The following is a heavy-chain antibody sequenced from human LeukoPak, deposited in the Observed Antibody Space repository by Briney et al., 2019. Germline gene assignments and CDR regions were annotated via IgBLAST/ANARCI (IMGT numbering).Heavy chain of an antibody. J-gene: IGHJ4*02. D-gene: IGHD6-13*01. CDR1: GFSFRNYW. CDR2: INSDGSEK. CDR3: ARAGTAGSVDY. Sequence: GGSLRLSCAVSGFSFRNYWMSWVRQAPGKGLEWVANINSDGSEKYLVDSVKGRLTISRDNAKNSLCLQMDSLRAEDTAVYYCARAGTAGSVDYWGQGTLVTVSS. V-gene: IGHV3-7*01.